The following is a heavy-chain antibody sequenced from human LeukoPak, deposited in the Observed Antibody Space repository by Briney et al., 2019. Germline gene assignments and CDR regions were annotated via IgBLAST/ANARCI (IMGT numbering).Heavy chain of an antibody. CDR3: ASLWPYQLSAFDI. CDR1: GGSFSGYY. D-gene: IGHD2-2*01. J-gene: IGHJ3*02. CDR2: INHSGST. Sequence: SETLSPTCAVYGGSFSGYYWSWIRQPPGKGLEWIGEINHSGSTNYNPSLKSRVTISVDTSKNQFSLKLSSVTAADTAVYYCASLWPYQLSAFDIWGQGTLVTVS. V-gene: IGHV4-34*01.